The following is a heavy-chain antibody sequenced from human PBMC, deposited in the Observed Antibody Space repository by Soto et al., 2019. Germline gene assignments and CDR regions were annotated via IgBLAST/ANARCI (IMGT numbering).Heavy chain of an antibody. CDR3: VRQSSFGSGSYYDY. Sequence: SETLSLTWTVSCESFSSIRHHCGWIRQTPGKGLEWIGSIHYSGRTYYNPSLKSRVTTSVDTTKNQFSLKLSSVTAADTAVYYCVRQSSFGSGSYYDYWGQGTLVTVSS. D-gene: IGHD3-10*01. CDR2: IHYSGRT. V-gene: IGHV4-39*01. CDR1: CESFSSIRHH. J-gene: IGHJ4*02.